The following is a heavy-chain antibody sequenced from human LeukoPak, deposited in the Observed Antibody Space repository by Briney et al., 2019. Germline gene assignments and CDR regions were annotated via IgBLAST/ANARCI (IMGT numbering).Heavy chain of an antibody. J-gene: IGHJ6*03. V-gene: IGHV1-2*02. CDR1: GYTFTGYY. Sequence: ASVKVSCKASGYTFTGYYMHWVRQAPGQGLEWMGWINPNSGGTNYAQKFQGRVTMTRDTSISTAYMELSRLRSDDPAVYYCARDRAGNHYYYYYYMDVWGKGTTVTVSS. CDR2: INPNSGGT. CDR3: ARDRAGNHYYYYYYMDV.